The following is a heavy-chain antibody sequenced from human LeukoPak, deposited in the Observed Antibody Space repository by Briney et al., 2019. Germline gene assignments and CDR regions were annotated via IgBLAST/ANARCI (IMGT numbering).Heavy chain of an antibody. D-gene: IGHD2-8*01. V-gene: IGHV3-23*01. J-gene: IGHJ5*02. CDR2: ISGSGGST. CDR1: GFTFSSHA. Sequence: PGGSLRLSCAASGFTFSSHAMSWVRQAPGKRLEWVSAISGSGGSTYYADSVKGRFTISRDNSKNTLYLQMNSLRAEDTAVYYCAKDGGLMSRGWFDPWGQGTLVTVSS. CDR3: AKDGGLMSRGWFDP.